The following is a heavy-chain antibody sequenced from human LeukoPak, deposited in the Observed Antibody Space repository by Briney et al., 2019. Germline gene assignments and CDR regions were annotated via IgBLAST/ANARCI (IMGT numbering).Heavy chain of an antibody. Sequence: GGSLRLSRAASGFTFSSYSMNWVRQAPGKGLEWVSSISSSSSYIYYADSVKGRFTISRDNAKNSLYLQMNSLRAEDTAVYYCARDDYDILTGYSTSWLFDYWGQGTLVTVSS. CDR3: ARDDYDILTGYSTSWLFDY. D-gene: IGHD3-9*01. J-gene: IGHJ4*02. CDR1: GFTFSSYS. CDR2: ISSSSSYI. V-gene: IGHV3-21*01.